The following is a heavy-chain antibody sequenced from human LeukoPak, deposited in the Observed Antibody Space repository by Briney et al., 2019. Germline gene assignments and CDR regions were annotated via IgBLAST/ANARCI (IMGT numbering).Heavy chain of an antibody. J-gene: IGHJ4*02. CDR2: INHSGST. CDR3: ARRHSNYVSS. D-gene: IGHD1-7*01. CDR1: GGSFSGYY. Sequence: SETLSLTCAVYGGSFSGYYWSWIRQPPGKGLEWTGEINHSGSTNYNPSLKSRVTISVDTSKNQFSLKLSSVTAADTAVYYCARRHSNYVSSWGQGNLVTVSS. V-gene: IGHV4-34*01.